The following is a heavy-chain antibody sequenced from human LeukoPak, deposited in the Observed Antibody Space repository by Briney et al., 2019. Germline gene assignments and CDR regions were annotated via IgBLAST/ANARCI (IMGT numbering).Heavy chain of an antibody. J-gene: IGHJ4*02. D-gene: IGHD4-17*01. CDR1: GFTFSSYG. CDR3: ARDKAYGDSSDY. CDR2: ISYDGNNK. V-gene: IGHV3-30*03. Sequence: GGSLRLSCAASGFTFSSYGMHWVRQAPGKGLEWVAVISYDGNNKYYADSVKGRFTISRDNSKNTLYLQMNSLRAEDTAVYYCARDKAYGDSSDYWGQGTLVTVSS.